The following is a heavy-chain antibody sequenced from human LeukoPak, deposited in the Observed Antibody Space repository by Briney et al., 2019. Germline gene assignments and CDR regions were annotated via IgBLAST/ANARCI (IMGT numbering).Heavy chain of an antibody. Sequence: SETLSLTCTVSGGSISSGSYYWSWIRQPAGKGLEWIGRIYTSGSTNYNPSLKSRVTISVDTSKNQFSLKLSSVTAADTAVYYCASSSAWGWGQGTLVTVSS. CDR1: GGSISSGSYY. CDR3: ASSSAWG. D-gene: IGHD1-26*01. J-gene: IGHJ4*02. V-gene: IGHV4-61*02. CDR2: IYTSGST.